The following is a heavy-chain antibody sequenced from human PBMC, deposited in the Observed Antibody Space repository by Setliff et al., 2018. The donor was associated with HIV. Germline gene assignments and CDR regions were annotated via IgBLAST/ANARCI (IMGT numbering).Heavy chain of an antibody. CDR3: AKNSGDGYNLEDYFDS. CDR2: IKQDGSQK. J-gene: IGHJ4*02. Sequence: GGSLRLSCAASGFSFSSYWMSWVRQAPGKGLEWVANIKQDGSQKFYVDSVKGRFTISRDDAKNSLFLQMNSLRAEDTAMYYCAKNSGDGYNLEDYFDSWGQGTLVTVS. V-gene: IGHV3-7*03. CDR1: GFSFSSYW. D-gene: IGHD5-12*01.